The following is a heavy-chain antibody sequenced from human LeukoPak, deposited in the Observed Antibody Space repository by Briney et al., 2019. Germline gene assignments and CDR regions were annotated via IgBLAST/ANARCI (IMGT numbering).Heavy chain of an antibody. D-gene: IGHD6-13*01. Sequence: GGSLTLSCAASGFTFSSYDMHWVRQATGKGLEWVSAIGTAGDTYYPGSVKGRFTISRENAKTSLYLQMNSLRAGDTAVYYCARGVAAAGTELDYWGQGTLVTVSS. V-gene: IGHV3-13*01. CDR2: IGTAGDT. CDR1: GFTFSSYD. CDR3: ARGVAAAGTELDY. J-gene: IGHJ4*02.